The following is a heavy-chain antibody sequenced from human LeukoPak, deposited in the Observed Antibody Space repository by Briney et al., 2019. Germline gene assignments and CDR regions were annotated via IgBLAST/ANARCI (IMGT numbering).Heavy chain of an antibody. CDR3: ARGGSGATTDY. D-gene: IGHD1-26*01. CDR2: INPSGGST. CDR1: GYTFTGYY. Sequence: GASVKVSCKAPGYTFTGYYMHWVRQAPGQGLEWMGIINPSGGSTSYAQKLQGRVTMTRNTSISTAYMELSSLRSEDTAVYYCARGGSGATTDYWGQGTLVTVSS. J-gene: IGHJ4*02. V-gene: IGHV1-46*01.